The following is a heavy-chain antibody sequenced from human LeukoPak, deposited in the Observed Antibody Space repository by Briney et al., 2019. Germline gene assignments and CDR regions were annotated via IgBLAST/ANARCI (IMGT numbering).Heavy chain of an antibody. CDR1: GFTFSSYS. CDR2: ISSSSSYI. Sequence: GGSLRLSCAASGFTFSSYSMNWVRQAPGKGLEWVSSISSSSSYIYYADSVKGRFTISRDNAKNSLYLQMNSLRAEDTAVYYCARDNPPNYDILTGYPQHWGQGTLVTVSS. J-gene: IGHJ1*01. CDR3: ARDNPPNYDILTGYPQH. D-gene: IGHD3-9*01. V-gene: IGHV3-21*01.